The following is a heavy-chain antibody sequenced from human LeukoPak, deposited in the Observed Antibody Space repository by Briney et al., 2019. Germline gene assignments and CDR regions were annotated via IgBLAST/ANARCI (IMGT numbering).Heavy chain of an antibody. CDR1: GFTFSSYG. Sequence: PGRSLRLSCAASGFTFSSYGMHWVRQAPGKGLEWVAVISYDGSNKYYADSVKGRFTISRDNSKNTLYLQMNSLRAEDKGVYYRAKDGNRWSLFLEYGYFDYWGQGTLVTVSS. CDR2: ISYDGSNK. V-gene: IGHV3-30*18. J-gene: IGHJ4*02. D-gene: IGHD1-26*01. CDR3: AKDGNRWSLFLEYGYFDY.